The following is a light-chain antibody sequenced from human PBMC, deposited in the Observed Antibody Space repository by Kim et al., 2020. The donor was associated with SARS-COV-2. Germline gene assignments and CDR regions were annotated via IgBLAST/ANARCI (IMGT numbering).Light chain of an antibody. Sequence: VSPGDRATLSCRASQSVSNNLAWYQQKPGQAPRLLIYGASTRATGIPAGFSGSGSETEFTLTINNLQSEDFAVYYCQQYNDWPQTFGQGTKVDIK. CDR2: GAS. CDR3: QQYNDWPQT. V-gene: IGKV3-15*01. J-gene: IGKJ1*01. CDR1: QSVSNN.